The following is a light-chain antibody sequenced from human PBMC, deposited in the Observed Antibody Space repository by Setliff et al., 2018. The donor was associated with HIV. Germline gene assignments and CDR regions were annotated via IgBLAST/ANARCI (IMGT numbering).Light chain of an antibody. CDR2: GVN. Sequence: QSALTQPASVSGSPGQSITISCTETSSDVGSYNLVSWYQQHPGKAPKLIIYGVNKRPSGVSDRFSGSKSANTASLTISGLQAEDEADYFCSSYSYSTTLVFGGGTKVTVL. J-gene: IGLJ2*01. V-gene: IGLV2-14*02. CDR3: SSYSYSTTLV. CDR1: SSDVGSYNL.